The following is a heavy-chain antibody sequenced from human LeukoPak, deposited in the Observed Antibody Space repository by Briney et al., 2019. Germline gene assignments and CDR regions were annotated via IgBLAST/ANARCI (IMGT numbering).Heavy chain of an antibody. CDR1: GYSISSGYY. CDR3: ARDVLDYYGSGSHHDY. Sequence: SETLSLTCTVSGYSISSGYYWGWIRQPPGKGLEWIGSIYHSGSTYYNPSLKGRVTISVDTSKNQFSLKLSSVTAADTAVYYCARDVLDYYGSGSHHDYWGQGTLVTVSS. V-gene: IGHV4-38-2*02. CDR2: IYHSGST. D-gene: IGHD3-10*01. J-gene: IGHJ4*02.